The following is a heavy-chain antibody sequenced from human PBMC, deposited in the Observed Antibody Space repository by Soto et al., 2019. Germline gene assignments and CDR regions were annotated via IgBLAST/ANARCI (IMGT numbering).Heavy chain of an antibody. CDR1: GGSFSGYY. V-gene: IGHV4-34*01. D-gene: IGHD5-12*01. J-gene: IGHJ4*02. CDR2: INHSGST. CDR3: ARGKRSGYGPFDY. Sequence: PSETLSLTCAVYGGSFSGYYWSWIRQPPGKGLEWIGEINHSGSTNYNPSLKSRVTISVDTSKNQFSLKLSSVTAADTAVYYCARGKRSGYGPFDYWGQGTLVTVSS.